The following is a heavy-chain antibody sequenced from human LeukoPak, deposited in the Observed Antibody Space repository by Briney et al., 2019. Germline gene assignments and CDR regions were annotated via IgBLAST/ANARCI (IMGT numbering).Heavy chain of an antibody. J-gene: IGHJ6*03. V-gene: IGHV1-69*13. CDR3: ARDRRYYYDSSGYYRDNSYYYYYMDV. D-gene: IGHD3-22*01. CDR1: GATFSSYA. Sequence: ASVKVSCKASGATFSSYAISWVRQAPGQGLEWMGGIIPIFGTANYSQKFQGRVTITADESTSTAYMELSSLRSEDTAVYYCARDRRYYYDSSGYYRDNSYYYYYMDVWGKGTTVTISS. CDR2: IIPIFGTA.